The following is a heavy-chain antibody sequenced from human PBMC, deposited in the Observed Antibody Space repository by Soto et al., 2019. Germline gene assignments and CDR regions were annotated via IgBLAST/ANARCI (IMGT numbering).Heavy chain of an antibody. CDR3: ARDYYDSSGYYLDY. CDR1: GGSVSSGDYY. V-gene: IGHV4-61*08. CDR2: IYYSGST. J-gene: IGHJ4*02. Sequence: PSETLSLTCTVSGGSVSSGDYYWSWIRQPPGKGLEWIGYIYYSGSTNYNPSLKSRVTISVDTSKNQFSLKLSSVTAADTAVYYCARDYYDSSGYYLDYWGQGTLVTVSS. D-gene: IGHD3-22*01.